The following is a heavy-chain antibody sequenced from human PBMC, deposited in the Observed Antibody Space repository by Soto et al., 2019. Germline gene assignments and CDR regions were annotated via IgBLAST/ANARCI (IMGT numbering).Heavy chain of an antibody. CDR2: LYYGRSA. J-gene: IGHJ5*02. Sequence: SETLSLTCAVSGDSISSYYCMWIRQPPGKGLESIGYLYYGRSANYNPSLKSRVTLSVDTSTNQCSLTLSSMTAAGRQFLPGVETLLSHCDSWFDPWGQGTLVTVSS. D-gene: IGHD7-27*01. CDR3: VETLLSHCDSWFDP. CDR1: GDSISSYY. V-gene: IGHV4-59*01.